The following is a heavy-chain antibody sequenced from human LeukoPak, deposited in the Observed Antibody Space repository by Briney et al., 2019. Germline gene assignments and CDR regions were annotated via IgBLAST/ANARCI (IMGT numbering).Heavy chain of an antibody. CDR3: ARGLLRFLERRPRFDP. J-gene: IGHJ5*02. D-gene: IGHD3-3*01. Sequence: ASVKVSCKASGYTFTSYDINWVRQATGQGLEWMGWMNPNSGNTGYAQKFQGRVTMTRNTSISTAYMELSSLRSEDTAVYYCARGLLRFLERRPRFDPRGQGTLVTVSS. V-gene: IGHV1-8*01. CDR1: GYTFTSYD. CDR2: MNPNSGNT.